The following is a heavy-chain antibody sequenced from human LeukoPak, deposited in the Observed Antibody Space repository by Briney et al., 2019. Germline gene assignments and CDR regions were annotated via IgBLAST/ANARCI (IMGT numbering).Heavy chain of an antibody. CDR2: ISGSGGST. Sequence: GGSLRLSCAASGFTFSSYAMSWVRQAPGKGLEWVSAISGSGGSTYYADSVKGRFTISRDNSKNTLYLQVNSLRAEDTAVYYCAKGPARVLRYFDWLDFYFDYWGQGTLVTVSS. CDR3: AKGPARVLRYFDWLDFYFDY. D-gene: IGHD3-9*01. J-gene: IGHJ4*02. V-gene: IGHV3-23*01. CDR1: GFTFSSYA.